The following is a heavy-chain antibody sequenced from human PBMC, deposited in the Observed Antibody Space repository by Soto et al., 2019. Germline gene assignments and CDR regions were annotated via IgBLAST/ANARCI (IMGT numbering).Heavy chain of an antibody. CDR2: IRSSSSYT. CDR3: AREWLTQLGAFDP. D-gene: IGHD7-27*01. J-gene: IGHJ5*02. Sequence: RGGSLRLSCAASGFTFSNYYMSWIRQAPGKGLEWVSYIRSSSSYTNYADSVKGRFTISRDNAKNSLYLQMNSLRAEDTAVYYCAREWLTQLGAFDPWGQGTLVTVSS. V-gene: IGHV3-11*06. CDR1: GFTFSNYY.